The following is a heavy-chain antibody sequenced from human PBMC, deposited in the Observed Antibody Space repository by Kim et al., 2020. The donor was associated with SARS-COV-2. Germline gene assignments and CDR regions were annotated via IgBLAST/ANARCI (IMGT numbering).Heavy chain of an antibody. Sequence: GGSLRLSCAASGFTFSSYSMNWVRQAPGKGLEWVSSISSSSSYIYYADSVKGRFTISRDNAKNSLYLQMNSLRAEDTAVYYCAKGADYDILTGPNWFDPWGQGTLVTVSS. D-gene: IGHD3-9*01. CDR3: AKGADYDILTGPNWFDP. CDR2: ISSSSSYI. CDR1: GFTFSSYS. V-gene: IGHV3-21*01. J-gene: IGHJ5*02.